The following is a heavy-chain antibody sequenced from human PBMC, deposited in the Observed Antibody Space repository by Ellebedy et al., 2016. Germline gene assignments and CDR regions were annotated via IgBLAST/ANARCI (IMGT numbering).Heavy chain of an antibody. D-gene: IGHD6-19*01. CDR2: LYSGGDT. CDR3: ARGPTRGLVIDY. CDR1: GFTISSNF. V-gene: IGHV3-53*01. J-gene: IGHJ4*02. Sequence: GESLKISCAASGFTISSNFMNWVRQAPGKGLEWVSVLYSGGDTYYADSVKGRFSISRDDSENTLYLQMNSLRVEDTAVYYCARGPTRGLVIDYWGQGTLVTVSS.